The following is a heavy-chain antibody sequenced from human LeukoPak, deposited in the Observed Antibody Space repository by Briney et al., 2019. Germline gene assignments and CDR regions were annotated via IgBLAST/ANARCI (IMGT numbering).Heavy chain of an antibody. J-gene: IGHJ4*02. CDR3: ARWYSSATGEGFDY. CDR1: GGSFSGYY. Sequence: PSETLSLTCAVYGGSFSGYYWSWIRQPPGKGLEWIGEINHSGSTNYNPSLKSRVTISVDTSKNQFSLKLSSVTAADTAVYYCARWYSSATGEGFDYWGQGTLVTVSS. CDR2: INHSGST. D-gene: IGHD6-25*01. V-gene: IGHV4-34*01.